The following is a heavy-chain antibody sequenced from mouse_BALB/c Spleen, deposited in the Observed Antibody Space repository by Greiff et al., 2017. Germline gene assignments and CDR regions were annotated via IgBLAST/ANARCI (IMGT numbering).Heavy chain of an antibody. CDR3: ARAPYFDD. Sequence: VHLVESGPGLVAPSQCLSISCTVSGFSLTSYGVHWVRQPPGKGLEWLGVIWAGGSTNYNSALMSRLSISKDNSKSQVFLKMNSLQTDDTAMYYCARAPYFDDWGQGTTLTVSA. V-gene: IGHV2-9*02. CDR2: IWAGGST. J-gene: IGHJ2*01. CDR1: GFSLTSYG.